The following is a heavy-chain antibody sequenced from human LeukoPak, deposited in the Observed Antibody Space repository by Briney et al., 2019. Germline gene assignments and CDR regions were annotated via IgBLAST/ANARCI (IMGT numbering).Heavy chain of an antibody. D-gene: IGHD5-12*01. V-gene: IGHV3-30*02. CDR2: IRYDGSNK. CDR3: ARERQVGYPVPLDP. CDR1: GFTFSSYG. J-gene: IGHJ5*02. Sequence: GGSLRLSCAASGFTFSSYGMHWVRQAPGKGLEWVAFIRYDGSNKYYADSVKGRFTISRDNSKNTLYLQMNSLRAEDTAVYYCARERQVGYPVPLDPWGQGTLVTVSS.